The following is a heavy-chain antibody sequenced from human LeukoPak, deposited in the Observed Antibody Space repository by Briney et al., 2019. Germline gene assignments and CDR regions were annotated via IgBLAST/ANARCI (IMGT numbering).Heavy chain of an antibody. CDR1: GFTFSSYS. D-gene: IGHD5-18*01. J-gene: IGHJ2*01. V-gene: IGHV3-21*01. Sequence: GGSLRLSCAASGFTFSSYSMNWVRQAPGKGLEWVSSISSSSSSIYYADSVKGRFTISRDNAKNSLYLQMNSLRAEDTAVYYCARSSLMVTGRWYFDLWGRGTLVTVSS. CDR3: ARSSLMVTGRWYFDL. CDR2: ISSSSSSI.